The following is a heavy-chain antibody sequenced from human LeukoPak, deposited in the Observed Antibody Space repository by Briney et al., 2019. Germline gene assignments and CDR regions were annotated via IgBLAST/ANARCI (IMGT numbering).Heavy chain of an antibody. Sequence: PGGSLRLSCEASGFTFSNAWTTWVRQAPGKGLEWVGRIRSKTDGGTIDYAAPVKDRFIISRDDSTNTLYLQMNSLKTEDTAIYYCSTWTDLYDYWGQGTLVTVSS. CDR1: GFTFSNAW. V-gene: IGHV3-15*01. CDR3: STWTDLYDY. J-gene: IGHJ4*02. D-gene: IGHD3/OR15-3a*01. CDR2: IRSKTDGGTI.